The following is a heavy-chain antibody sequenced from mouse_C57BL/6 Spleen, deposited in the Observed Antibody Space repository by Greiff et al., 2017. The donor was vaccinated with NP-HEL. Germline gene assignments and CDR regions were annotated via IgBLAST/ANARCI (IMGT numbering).Heavy chain of an antibody. CDR3: TGSMDY. V-gene: IGHV6-3*01. Sequence: EVQLQESGGGLVQPGGSMKLSCVASGFTFSNYWMNWVRQSPEKGLEWVAQIRLKSDNYATHYAESVKGRFTISRDDYKSSVYLQMNNLRAEDTGIYYCTGSMDYWGQGTSVTVSS. CDR2: IRLKSDNYAT. J-gene: IGHJ4*01. CDR1: GFTFSNYW.